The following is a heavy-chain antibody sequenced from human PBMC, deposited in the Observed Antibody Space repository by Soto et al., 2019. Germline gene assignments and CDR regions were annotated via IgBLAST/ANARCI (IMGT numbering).Heavy chain of an antibody. CDR3: ARGGQLGEILFDP. D-gene: IGHD6-6*01. CDR1: GFTFSSYD. V-gene: IGHV3-13*05. CDR2: IGTAGDP. J-gene: IGHJ5*02. Sequence: PGGSLRLSCAASGFTFSSYDMHWVRQATGRGLEWVSAIGTAGDPYYPGSVQGRFTISRETATNSLYLKMTSLRAGDTAVYYCARGGQLGEILFDPWGQGTLVTSPQ.